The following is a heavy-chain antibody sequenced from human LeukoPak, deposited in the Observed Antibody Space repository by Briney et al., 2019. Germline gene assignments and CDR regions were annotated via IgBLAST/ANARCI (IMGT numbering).Heavy chain of an antibody. J-gene: IGHJ4*02. CDR2: VKSKTDGGTT. V-gene: IGHV3-15*01. Sequence: PGGSLRLSCATSGFPFSDHWMEWVRQAPGKGLEWIGRVKSKTDGGTTAYAAPVKDRFTISRDDSKDTLYLQMTSLTTEDTATYYCTTDQVGPTLFDNWGQGTLVTVSS. CDR3: TTDQVGPTLFDN. D-gene: IGHD1-26*01. CDR1: GFPFSDHW.